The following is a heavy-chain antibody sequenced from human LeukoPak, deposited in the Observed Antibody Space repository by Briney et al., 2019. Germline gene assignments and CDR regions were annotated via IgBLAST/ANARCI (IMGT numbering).Heavy chain of an antibody. D-gene: IGHD2-8*01. CDR1: GFTVSSNY. CDR2: ISGSGDNT. V-gene: IGHV3-23*01. Sequence: GGSLRLSCAASGFTVSSNYMSWVRQAPGKGLEWVSGISGSGDNTYYTDSVKGRFTISRDNSKNTLYLQMNSLRAEDTAVYYCANGNRCTSPNCLGYYYFYMDVWGKGTTVTVSS. CDR3: ANGNRCTSPNCLGYYYFYMDV. J-gene: IGHJ6*03.